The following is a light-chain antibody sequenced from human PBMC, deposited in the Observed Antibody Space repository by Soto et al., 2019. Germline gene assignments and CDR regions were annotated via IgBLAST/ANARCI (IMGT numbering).Light chain of an antibody. Sequence: QSALTQPASVSGSPGQSITISCTGTSSDFGAYNYVSWYQQHPCKAPKLMIFNVHNRPSGVSNRFSGSNSGNTASLTISGLQAEDEADYYCSSYTTATTRVFGGGTKLTVL. V-gene: IGLV2-14*01. CDR3: SSYTTATTRV. J-gene: IGLJ3*02. CDR1: SSDFGAYNY. CDR2: NVH.